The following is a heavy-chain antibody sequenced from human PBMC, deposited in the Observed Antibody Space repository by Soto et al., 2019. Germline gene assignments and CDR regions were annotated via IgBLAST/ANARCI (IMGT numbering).Heavy chain of an antibody. V-gene: IGHV3-48*03. J-gene: IGHJ6*02. CDR2: ISSSGSTI. CDR3: ARATGTPYGMDV. D-gene: IGHD4-4*01. CDR1: GFTFSSYE. Sequence: PGGSLRLSCAASGFTFSSYEMNWVRQAPGKGLEWVSYISSSGSTIYYADSVKGRFTISRDNAKNSLYLQMNSLRAEDTAVYYCARATGTPYGMDVWGQGTTVTVSS.